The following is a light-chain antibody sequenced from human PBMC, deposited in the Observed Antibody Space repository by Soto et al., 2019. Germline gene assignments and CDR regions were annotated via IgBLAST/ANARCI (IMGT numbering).Light chain of an antibody. CDR3: NSYTSSSTYVV. CDR2: DVS. J-gene: IGLJ2*01. CDR1: SSDVGGYNY. V-gene: IGLV2-14*01. Sequence: QSALTQPASVSGSPGQSITISGTGTSSDVGGYNYVSWYQQHPGKAPKVMIYDVSNRPSGVSNRFSGSKSGNTASLTISGLQAEDEADYYCNSYTSSSTYVVFGGGTKLTVL.